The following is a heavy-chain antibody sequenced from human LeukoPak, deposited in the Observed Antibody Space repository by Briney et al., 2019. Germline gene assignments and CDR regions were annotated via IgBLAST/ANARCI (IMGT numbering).Heavy chain of an antibody. CDR1: GLNFGMFW. CDR2: INSDGSHT. J-gene: IGHJ4*02. V-gene: IGHV3-74*01. CDR3: ARGGNDLDY. Sequence: GGSLRLSCAASGLNFGMFWMYWVRQAPGKGLMWVSRINSDGSHTDYADSVKGRFTISRDNAKNTLYLQMNTLRVEDTAVYYCARGGNDLDYWGQGTLVTVSS.